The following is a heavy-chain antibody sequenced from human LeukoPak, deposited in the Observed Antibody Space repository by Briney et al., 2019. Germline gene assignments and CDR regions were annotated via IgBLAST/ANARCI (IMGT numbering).Heavy chain of an antibody. J-gene: IGHJ6*03. Sequence: GGSLRLSCAASGFTFSTYEMNWVRQAPGKGLEWVSYISSGGAIIYYADSVKGRFTISRDNAKNSLYLQMNSLRAEDTAVYYCARMTYYYDSSGYESYYYYYYYMDVWGKGTTVTVSS. V-gene: IGHV3-48*03. D-gene: IGHD3-22*01. CDR2: ISSGGAII. CDR1: GFTFSTYE. CDR3: ARMTYYYDSSGYESYYYYYYYMDV.